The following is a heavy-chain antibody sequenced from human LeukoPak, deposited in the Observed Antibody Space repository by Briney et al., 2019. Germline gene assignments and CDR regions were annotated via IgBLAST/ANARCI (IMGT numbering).Heavy chain of an antibody. CDR2: INAGNGNT. V-gene: IGHV1-3*01. D-gene: IGHD3-22*01. J-gene: IGHJ6*02. CDR1: GYTFTSYA. CDR3: ARATYYYDSSGYYQPYYYYYYGMDV. Sequence: GASVKVSCKASGYTFTSYAMHWVRQAPGQRLEWMGWINAGNGNTKYSQKFQGRVTITRDTSASTAYMELSSLRSEDTAVYYCARATYYYDSSGYYQPYYYYYYGMDVWGQGTTVTVSS.